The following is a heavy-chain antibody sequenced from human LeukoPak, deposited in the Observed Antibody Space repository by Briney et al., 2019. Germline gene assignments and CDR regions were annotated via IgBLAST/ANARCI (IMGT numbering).Heavy chain of an antibody. J-gene: IGHJ6*02. CDR3: ARDLTVGYYYYGMDV. CDR1: GFTFSSYG. V-gene: IGHV3-33*01. Sequence: GGSLRLPCAASGFTFSSYGMHWVRQAPGKGLEWVAVIWYDGSNKYYADSVKGRFTISRDNSKNTLYLQMNSLRAEDTAVYYCARDLTVGYYYYGMDVWGQGTTVTVSS. D-gene: IGHD4-11*01. CDR2: IWYDGSNK.